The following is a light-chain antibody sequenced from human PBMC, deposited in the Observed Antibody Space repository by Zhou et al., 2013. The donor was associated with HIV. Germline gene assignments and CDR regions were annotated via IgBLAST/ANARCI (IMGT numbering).Light chain of an antibody. Sequence: DIQMTQFPSTLPASVGDRVTITCRASQNINYWLAWYQQKPGKAPKLLIYKASTLEGGVPSRFGGSGSGTEFTLTISSLQPDDYGTYYCQQSYSSSPFTFGPGTKVYIK. CDR1: QNINYW. CDR2: KAS. CDR3: QQSYSSSPFT. V-gene: IGKV1-5*03. J-gene: IGKJ3*01.